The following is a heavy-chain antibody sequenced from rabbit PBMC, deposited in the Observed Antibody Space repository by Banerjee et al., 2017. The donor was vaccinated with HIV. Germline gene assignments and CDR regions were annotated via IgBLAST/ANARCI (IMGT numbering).Heavy chain of an antibody. D-gene: IGHD4-2*01. V-gene: IGHV1S45*01. J-gene: IGHJ4*01. Sequence: QEQLEESGGDLVKPEGSLTLTCTASGFSFSNKYVMCWVRQAPGKGLEWIACINTISGSTVYASWAKGRFTLSKTSSPTVTLQITSLTAADTATYFCARDAGYAGSNLWGPGTLVTVS. CDR1: GFSFSNKYV. CDR3: ARDAGYAGSNL. CDR2: INTISGST.